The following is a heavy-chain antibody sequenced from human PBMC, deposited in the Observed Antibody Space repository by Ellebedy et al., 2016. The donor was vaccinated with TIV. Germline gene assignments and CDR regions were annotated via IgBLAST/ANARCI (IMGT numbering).Heavy chain of an antibody. J-gene: IGHJ5*02. Sequence: MPSETLSLTCTAPGCSISSYYWSWIRQPPGKGLEWIGFIYYSGSTNYNPSLKSRFTISVDTSKNQFSLKLSSVTAADTAVYYCARQQKTSIAAALGLVYRDWFDPWGQGTLVTVSS. CDR1: GCSISSYY. CDR3: ARQQKTSIAAALGLVYRDWFDP. D-gene: IGHD6-13*01. CDR2: IYYSGST. V-gene: IGHV4-59*01.